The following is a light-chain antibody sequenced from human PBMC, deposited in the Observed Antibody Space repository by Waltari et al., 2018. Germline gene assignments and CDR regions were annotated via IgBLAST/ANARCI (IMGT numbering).Light chain of an antibody. CDR3: SSYAGSSKGV. J-gene: IGLJ2*01. CDR1: SSDVGNYKR. V-gene: IGLV2-23*02. Sequence: QSVLTQPASVSGSPGQSITISCTGTSSDVGNYKRVSWYQQHPGKAPKLMLYAVSKRRSGVSERFSGSKSGDIASLTISGLQPEDEAEYFCSSYAGSSKGVFGGGTKVTVL. CDR2: AVS.